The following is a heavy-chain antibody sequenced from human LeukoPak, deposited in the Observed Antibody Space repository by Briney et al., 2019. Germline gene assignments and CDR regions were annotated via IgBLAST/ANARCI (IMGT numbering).Heavy chain of an antibody. Sequence: SVKVSCKASGGTFSSYAISWVRQAPGQGPEWMGRIIPILGIANYAQKFQGRVTITADKSTSTAYMELSSLRSEDTAVYYCARDQGRDGYNYWGQGTLVTVSS. CDR2: IIPILGIA. CDR3: ARDQGRDGYNY. V-gene: IGHV1-69*04. J-gene: IGHJ4*02. D-gene: IGHD5-24*01. CDR1: GGTFSSYA.